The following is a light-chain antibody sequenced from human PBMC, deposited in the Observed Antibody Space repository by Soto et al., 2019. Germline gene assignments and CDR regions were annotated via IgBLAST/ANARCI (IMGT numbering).Light chain of an antibody. CDR2: KVN. Sequence: QSALTQPASMSGSPGQSITISCTGTSSDIGSYNVVSWYQQVPGKAPKLIIYKVNERPSGISNRFSDSKSGNTASLTISGLQGEDEAHYFCCSYAGSSVLVFGGGTKLTVL. V-gene: IGLV2-23*02. CDR3: CSYAGSSVLV. J-gene: IGLJ3*02. CDR1: SSDIGSYNV.